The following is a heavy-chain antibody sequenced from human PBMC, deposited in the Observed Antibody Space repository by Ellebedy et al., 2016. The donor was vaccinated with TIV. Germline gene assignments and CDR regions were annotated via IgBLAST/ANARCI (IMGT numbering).Heavy chain of an antibody. CDR2: RFDTGNT. V-gene: IGHV4-39*01. D-gene: IGHD3/OR15-3a*01. CDR1: GGSISGSSYY. J-gene: IGHJ2*01. CDR3: ARSLLIFSFDKCYFDL. Sequence: SETLSLTCTVSGGSISGSSYYWGWIRQPPGKGREWIGNRFDTGNTYYNPSLTSPVSISVDTSKNKFSLRLSTVTAADTAVYYCARSLLIFSFDKCYFDLWGRGTLVTVSS.